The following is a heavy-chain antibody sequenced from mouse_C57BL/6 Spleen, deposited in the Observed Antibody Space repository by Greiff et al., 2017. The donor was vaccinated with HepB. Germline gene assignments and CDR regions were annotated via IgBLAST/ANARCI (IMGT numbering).Heavy chain of an antibody. Sequence: EVQGVESGTVLARPGASVKMSCKTSGYTFTSYWMHWVKQRPGQGLEWIGAIYPGNSDTSYNQKFKGKAKLTAVTSASTAYMELSSLTNEDSAVYYCTRRQLRPVYAMDYWGQGTSVTVSS. CDR3: TRRQLRPVYAMDY. CDR2: IYPGNSDT. V-gene: IGHV1-5*01. D-gene: IGHD3-2*02. CDR1: GYTFTSYW. J-gene: IGHJ4*01.